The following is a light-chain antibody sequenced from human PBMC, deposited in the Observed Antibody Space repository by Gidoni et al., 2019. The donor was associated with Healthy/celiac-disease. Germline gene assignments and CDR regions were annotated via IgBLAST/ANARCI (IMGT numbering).Light chain of an antibody. CDR2: DAS. V-gene: IGKV1-33*01. CDR3: QQYDNLLFT. CDR1: QDISNY. Sequence: DIQMTQSPSSLSASVGDRVTITCQASQDISNYLNWYQQKPGKDPKLLIYDASNLETGVPSRFSGSGSGTDFTFTISILQPEDIATYYCQQYDNLLFTFGPGTKVDIK. J-gene: IGKJ3*01.